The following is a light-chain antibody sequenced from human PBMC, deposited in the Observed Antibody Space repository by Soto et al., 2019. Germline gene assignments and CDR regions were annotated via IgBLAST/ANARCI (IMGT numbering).Light chain of an antibody. CDR1: QGISSF. Sequence: IPLTQSPSSLSASVGDRVTITCRASQGISSFLAWYQQKPGKAPKLLIYGASALQSGAPSRLSGSGSGTDSTLTIGILQPEDFATYYCQQFNSFPTRFGPRPEVDIK. CDR3: QQFNSFPTR. J-gene: IGKJ3*01. V-gene: IGKV1-9*01. CDR2: GAS.